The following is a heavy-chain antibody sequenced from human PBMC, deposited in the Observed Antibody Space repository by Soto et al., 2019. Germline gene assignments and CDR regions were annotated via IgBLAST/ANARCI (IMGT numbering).Heavy chain of an antibody. Sequence: SVKVSCKASGYTFTGYYMHWARQAPGQGLEWMGGIIPIFGTANYAQKFQGRVTITADKSTSTAYMELSSLRSEDTAVYYCAVLVVVAARDVWGQGTTVTVSS. V-gene: IGHV1-69*06. CDR1: GYTFTGYY. D-gene: IGHD2-15*01. CDR2: IIPIFGTA. J-gene: IGHJ6*02. CDR3: AVLVVVAARDV.